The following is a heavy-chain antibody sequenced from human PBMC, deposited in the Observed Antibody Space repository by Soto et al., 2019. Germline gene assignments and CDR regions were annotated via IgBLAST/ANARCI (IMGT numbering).Heavy chain of an antibody. CDR1: GFTFSSYG. Sequence: GGSLRLSCAASGFTFSSYGMHWVRQAPGKGLEWVAVIWYDGSNKYYADSVKGRFTISRDNSKNTLYLQMNSLRAEDTAVYYCARVEYSSSSRDAFDIWGQGTMVTVSS. CDR3: ARVEYSSSSRDAFDI. D-gene: IGHD6-6*01. V-gene: IGHV3-33*08. CDR2: IWYDGSNK. J-gene: IGHJ3*02.